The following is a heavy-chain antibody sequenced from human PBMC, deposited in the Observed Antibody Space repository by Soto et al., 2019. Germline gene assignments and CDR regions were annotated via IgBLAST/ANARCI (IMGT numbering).Heavy chain of an antibody. J-gene: IGHJ4*02. CDR2: IYPGASDI. CDR3: ARSVSFTTPRPDF. CDR1: GYTFIYFW. V-gene: IGHV5-51*01. D-gene: IGHD6-6*01. Sequence: GESLKISCQASGYTFIYFWVAWVRQVPGKGLEWIGVIYPGASDIRYSPSFEGHVTISADKSTNTAYLQWSSLEAADTAIYYCARSVSFTTPRPDFWGQGTLVTVSS.